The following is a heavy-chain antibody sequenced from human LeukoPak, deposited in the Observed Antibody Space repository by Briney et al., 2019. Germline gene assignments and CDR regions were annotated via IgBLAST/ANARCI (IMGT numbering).Heavy chain of an antibody. D-gene: IGHD1-26*01. Sequence: SETLSLTCTVSGGSISSYYWSWIRQPPGKGLEWIRYIYYSGSTNYNPSLKSRVTISVDTSKNQFSLKLSSVTAADTAVYYCARHGSGSYLGYFDYWGQGTLVTVSS. CDR1: GGSISSYY. CDR3: ARHGSGSYLGYFDY. V-gene: IGHV4-59*08. J-gene: IGHJ4*02. CDR2: IYYSGST.